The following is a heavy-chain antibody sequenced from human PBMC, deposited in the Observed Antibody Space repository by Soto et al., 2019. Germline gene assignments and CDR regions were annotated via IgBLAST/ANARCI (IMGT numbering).Heavy chain of an antibody. V-gene: IGHV4-39*01. Sequence: PSETLSLTCTVSGGSISSRSYYWGWIRQPPGKGLEWIGSIYYSGSTYYNPSLKSRVTISVDTSKNQFSLKLSSVTAADTAVYYCARHSVVTAFRYPSYYYYGMDVWGQGTTVTVSS. CDR3: ARHSVVTAFRYPSYYYYGMDV. CDR2: IYYSGST. CDR1: GGSISSRSYY. D-gene: IGHD2-21*02. J-gene: IGHJ6*02.